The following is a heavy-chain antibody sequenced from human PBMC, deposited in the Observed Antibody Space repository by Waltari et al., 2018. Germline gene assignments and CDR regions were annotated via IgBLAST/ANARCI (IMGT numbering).Heavy chain of an antibody. V-gene: IGHV3-48*03. Sequence: WVTQGPGKGMYGISSITRSGTTIYCADFVRGRLSIARDNANNSLCFAMNSLGAEDTAVYYCARARVPGGKSSYFDCWGQGTLVTGSS. CDR2: ITRSGTTI. J-gene: IGHJ4*02. D-gene: IGHD1-26*01. CDR3: ARARVPGGKSSYFDC.